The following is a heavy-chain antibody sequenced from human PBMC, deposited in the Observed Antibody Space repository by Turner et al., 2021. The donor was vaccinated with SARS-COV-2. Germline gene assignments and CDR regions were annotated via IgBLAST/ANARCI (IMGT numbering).Heavy chain of an antibody. Sequence: QVTLKESGPVLVKPTETLTLTCTVSGFSLKIRRLGVSWIRQPPGRALEWLAHICSNDEQSYNTSLGNRLTISKDTSKSQVVLTMTNVDPMDTATYFCARTQVPGYGDYVSDFDYWGQGTLVTVSS. V-gene: IGHV2-26*01. J-gene: IGHJ4*02. D-gene: IGHD4-17*01. CDR3: ARTQVPGYGDYVSDFDY. CDR2: ICSNDEQ. CDR1: GFSLKIRRLG.